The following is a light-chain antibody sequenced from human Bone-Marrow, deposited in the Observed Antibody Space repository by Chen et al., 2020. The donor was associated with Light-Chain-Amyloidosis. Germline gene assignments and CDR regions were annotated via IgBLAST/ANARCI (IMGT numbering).Light chain of an antibody. CDR2: EVT. J-gene: IGLJ1*01. Sequence: SALTPPATVFGPPRQSFTLSCTGTISAVGGDNHLSWYQQHPDKAPKLMIYEVTNRPSWDPVRFSGSKSDNTASLTISGLQTEDEADYFCSSYTITNTLVFGSGTRVTVL. V-gene: IGLV2-14*01. CDR3: SSYTITNTLV. CDR1: ISAVGGDNH.